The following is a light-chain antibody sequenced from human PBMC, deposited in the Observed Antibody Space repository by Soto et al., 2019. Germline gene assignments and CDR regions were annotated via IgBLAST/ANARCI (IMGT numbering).Light chain of an antibody. CDR1: RSVTHNY. Sequence: EIVLTKSPGTLSFLPGARAPLSCRARRSVTHNYLAWHQQKPGQTNRLLIYGASSRATGIPDRFSGSGSGTDFTLTISRLEPEEFAVYYCQKHGSSPITFGNGKRLAIK. V-gene: IGKV3-20*01. CDR2: GAS. J-gene: IGKJ5*01. CDR3: QKHGSSPIT.